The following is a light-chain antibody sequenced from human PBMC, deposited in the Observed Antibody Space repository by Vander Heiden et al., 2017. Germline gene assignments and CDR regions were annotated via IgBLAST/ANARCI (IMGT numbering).Light chain of an antibody. V-gene: IGLV1-44*01. J-gene: IGLJ2*01. CDR2: SNN. Sequence: QPVLTQPPSSSRTPGQRVTISCSGSSSNTGSNTVNWYQQLPGTAPKLLIYSNNQRPSGVPDRFSGSKSGTSASLAISGLQSEDEADYYCAAWDDSLNGVVFGGGTKLTVL. CDR1: SSNTGSNT. CDR3: AAWDDSLNGVV.